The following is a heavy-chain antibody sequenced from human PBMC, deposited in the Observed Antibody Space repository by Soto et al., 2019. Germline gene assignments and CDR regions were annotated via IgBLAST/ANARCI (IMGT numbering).Heavy chain of an antibody. D-gene: IGHD3-10*01. V-gene: IGHV1-18*01. CDR1: GYTFTTYG. CDR3: AGGGVRGVITRTRDYYGMDV. J-gene: IGHJ6*02. CDR2: ISGYNGHT. Sequence: ASVKVSCKASGYTFTTYGISWVRQAPGQGLEWMGWISGYNGHTKYAQKFQGRVTMTTDTSTSTVYMDLRSLRSDDTAMYYCAGGGVRGVITRTRDYYGMDVRGQGTTVTVSS.